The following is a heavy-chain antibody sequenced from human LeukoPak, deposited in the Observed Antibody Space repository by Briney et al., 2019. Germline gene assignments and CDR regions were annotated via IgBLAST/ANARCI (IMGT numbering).Heavy chain of an antibody. Sequence: GGSLRLSCVASGFTFSRFWMSWVRQTAGKGLEWVSAISGGGDITYYADSVKGRFTISRDNSKDTLFLQMHSLRPGDTAVYYCVREDTPATANYWGQGTLVTISS. D-gene: IGHD2-21*02. J-gene: IGHJ4*02. CDR2: ISGGGDIT. V-gene: IGHV3-23*01. CDR1: GFTFSRFW. CDR3: VREDTPATANY.